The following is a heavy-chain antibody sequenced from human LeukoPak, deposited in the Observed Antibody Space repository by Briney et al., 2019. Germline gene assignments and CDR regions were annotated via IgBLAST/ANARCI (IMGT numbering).Heavy chain of an antibody. CDR3: ARGFAEVVTTAFDI. Sequence: GGSLRLSCAASGFTFSSYEMNWVRQAPGKGLEWVSYISSSGSTIYYADSVKGRFTISRDNAKNSLYLQMNSLRAEDTAVYYCARGFAEVVTTAFDIWGQGTMVTVSS. D-gene: IGHD2-21*02. CDR2: ISSSGSTI. V-gene: IGHV3-48*03. J-gene: IGHJ3*02. CDR1: GFTFSSYE.